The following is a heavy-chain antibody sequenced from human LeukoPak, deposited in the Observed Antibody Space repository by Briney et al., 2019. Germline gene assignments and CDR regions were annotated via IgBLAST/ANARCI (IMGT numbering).Heavy chain of an antibody. CDR2: ISSSGSTI. D-gene: IGHD3-9*01. CDR3: ARDLVTQIIDY. V-gene: IGHV3-48*03. CDR1: GFTFSSYD. Sequence: GESLTLSCPASGFTFSSYDMNWVRQAQGKGLEWVSYISSSGSTIYYADSVKGRFTISRDNAKNSLYLQMNSLRAEDTAVYYCARDLVTQIIDYWGQGTLVTVSS. J-gene: IGHJ4*02.